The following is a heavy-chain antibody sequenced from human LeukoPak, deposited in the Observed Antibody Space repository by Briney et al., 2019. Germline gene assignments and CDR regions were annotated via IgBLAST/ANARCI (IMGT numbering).Heavy chain of an antibody. J-gene: IGHJ4*02. Sequence: PGGSLRLSCAASGFTFSSYSMNWVRQAPGKGLEWLSYISSSNSTTHYADSVKGRFTISRDNPKNSLYLQMNSLRAEDTAVYYCARSNGYSYGDFDYWGQGTLVTVSS. D-gene: IGHD5-18*01. CDR2: ISSSNSTT. V-gene: IGHV3-48*04. CDR3: ARSNGYSYGDFDY. CDR1: GFTFSSYS.